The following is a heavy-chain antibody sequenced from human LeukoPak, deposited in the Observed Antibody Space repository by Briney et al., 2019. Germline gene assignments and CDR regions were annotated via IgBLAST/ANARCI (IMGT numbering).Heavy chain of an antibody. CDR1: GGTFSSYA. D-gene: IGHD2-2*01. J-gene: IGHJ6*02. CDR2: IIPILGIA. CDR3: ARDRWHQLLFRSRYYYGMDV. Sequence: GASVKVSCKASGGTFSSYAISWVRQAPGQGLEWMGRIIPILGIANYAQKFQGRVTITADKSTSTAYMGLSSLRSEDTAVYYCARDRWHQLLFRSRYYYGMDVWGQGTTVTVSS. V-gene: IGHV1-69*04.